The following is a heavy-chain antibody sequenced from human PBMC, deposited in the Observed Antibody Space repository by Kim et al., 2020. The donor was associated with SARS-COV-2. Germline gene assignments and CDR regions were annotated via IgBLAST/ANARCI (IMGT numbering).Heavy chain of an antibody. D-gene: IGHD1-20*01. Sequence: GGSLRLSCAASGFTFSSYGMHWVRQAPGKGLEWVAVIWYDGSKKHYADSVKGRFTISRDNSKNTLFLQMNSLRAEDTAVYYCARDDGTNWNDVGAFDIWGQGTMVTVSS. CDR2: IWYDGSKK. J-gene: IGHJ3*02. V-gene: IGHV3-33*01. CDR1: GFTFSSYG. CDR3: ARDDGTNWNDVGAFDI.